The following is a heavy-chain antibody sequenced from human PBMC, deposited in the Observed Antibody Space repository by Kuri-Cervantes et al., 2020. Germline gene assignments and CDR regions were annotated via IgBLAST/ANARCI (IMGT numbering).Heavy chain of an antibody. CDR2: ISYDGSNK. CDR3: ARESRDSGSSPALDY. Sequence: SCKASGYTFTGYYMHWVRQAPGKGLEWVAVISYDGSNKYYADSVKGRFTISRDNSKNTLYLQMNSLRAEDTAVYYCARESRDSGSSPALDYWGQGTLVTVSS. D-gene: IGHD1-26*01. J-gene: IGHJ4*02. V-gene: IGHV3-30-3*01. CDR1: GYTFTGYY.